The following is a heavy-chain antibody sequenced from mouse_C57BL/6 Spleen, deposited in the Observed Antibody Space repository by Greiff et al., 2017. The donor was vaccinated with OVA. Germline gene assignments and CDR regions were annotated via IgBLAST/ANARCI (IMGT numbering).Heavy chain of an antibody. J-gene: IGHJ4*01. CDR2: IWSGGST. CDR1: GFSLTSYG. V-gene: IGHV2-2*01. Sequence: QVQLKESGPGLVQPSQSLSITCTVSGFSLTSYGVHWVRQSPGKGLEWLGVIWSGGSTDYNAAFISRLSISKDNSKSQVFFKMNSLQADDTAIYYCAMYGSSQYYYAMDYWGQGTSVTVSS. D-gene: IGHD1-1*01. CDR3: AMYGSSQYYYAMDY.